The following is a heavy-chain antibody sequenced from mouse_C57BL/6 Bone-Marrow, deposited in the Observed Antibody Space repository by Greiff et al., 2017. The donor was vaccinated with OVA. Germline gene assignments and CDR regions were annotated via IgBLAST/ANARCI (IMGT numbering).Heavy chain of an antibody. CDR3: TYDGYDFWFAY. CDR2: IDPEDGDT. V-gene: IGHV14-1*01. CDR1: GFNIKDYY. J-gene: IGHJ3*01. Sequence: VQLQQSGAELVRPGASVKLSCTASGFNIKDYYMHWVKQRPEQGLEWIGRIDPEDGDTEYAPKFQGKATMTADTSSNTAYLQLSSLTSEDTAVYYCTYDGYDFWFAYWGQGTRVTVSA. D-gene: IGHD2-3*01.